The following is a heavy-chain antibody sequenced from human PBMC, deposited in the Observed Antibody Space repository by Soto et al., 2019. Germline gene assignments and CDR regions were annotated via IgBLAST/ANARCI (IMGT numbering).Heavy chain of an antibody. J-gene: IGHJ4*02. V-gene: IGHV4-59*01. CDR2: IYYSGST. Sequence: PSETLSLTCTVSGGSISSYYWSWIRQPPGKGLEWIGYIYYSGSTNYNPSLKSRVTISVDTSKNQFSLKLSSVTAADTAVYYCARGHGLSFDYWGQGTLVTVS. CDR1: GGSISSYY. CDR3: ARGHGLSFDY.